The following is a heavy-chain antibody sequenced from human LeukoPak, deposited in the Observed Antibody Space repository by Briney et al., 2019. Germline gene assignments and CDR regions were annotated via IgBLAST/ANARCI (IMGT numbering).Heavy chain of an antibody. CDR1: GFTFSSYW. CDR3: ARGGGCSGGSCYSTTPYYYYGMDV. Sequence: PGGSLRLSCAASGFTFSSYWMSWVRQAPGKGLEWVANIKQDGSEKYYVDSVRGRFTISRDNAKNSLYLQMNSLRAEDTAVYHCARGGGCSGGSCYSTTPYYYYGMDVWGQGTTVTVSS. D-gene: IGHD2-15*01. CDR2: IKQDGSEK. J-gene: IGHJ6*02. V-gene: IGHV3-7*01.